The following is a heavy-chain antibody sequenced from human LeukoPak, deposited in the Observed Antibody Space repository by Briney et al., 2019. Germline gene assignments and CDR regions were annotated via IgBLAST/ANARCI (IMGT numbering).Heavy chain of an antibody. D-gene: IGHD1-26*01. Sequence: PGGSLILSCAASGFTLSTYNMNWVRQAPGKGLEWVSSITSSSSYIFYADSVKGRFTISRDNAKNSLYLQMNSLRAEDTAVYYCARYSGTYRDFWGQGTLVTVSS. CDR3: ARYSGTYRDF. V-gene: IGHV3-21*01. CDR2: ITSSSSYI. J-gene: IGHJ4*02. CDR1: GFTLSTYN.